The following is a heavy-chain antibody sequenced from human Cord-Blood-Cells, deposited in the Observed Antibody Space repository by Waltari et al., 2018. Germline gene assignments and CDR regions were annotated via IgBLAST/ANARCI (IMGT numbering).Heavy chain of an antibody. J-gene: IGHJ6*02. CDR3: ARPAPSRYCSGGSCYYYYGMDV. V-gene: IGHV4-34*01. Sequence: QVQLQQWGAGLLKPSETLSLTCAVYGGSFSGYYWSWIRQPPGRGLEWIGEINHSGSTNYNPSLKSRVTISVDTSKNQFSLKLSSVTAADTAVYYCARPAPSRYCSGGSCYYYYGMDVWGQGTTVTVSS. CDR1: GGSFSGYY. D-gene: IGHD2-15*01. CDR2: INHSGST.